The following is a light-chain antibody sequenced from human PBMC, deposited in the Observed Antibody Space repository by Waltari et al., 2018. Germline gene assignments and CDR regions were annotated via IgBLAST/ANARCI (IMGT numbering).Light chain of an antibody. J-gene: IGLJ2*01. CDR2: DVT. Sequence: QSALTQPRSVSGSPGQSVALPCPGTSRHVGGYNYVSWYQQHPGKAPKLMIYDVTKRPSGVHDRFSGSKSGNTASLTISGLQADDEADYYCCSYAGPFGGGTKLTVL. CDR1: SRHVGGYNY. V-gene: IGLV2-11*01. CDR3: CSYAGP.